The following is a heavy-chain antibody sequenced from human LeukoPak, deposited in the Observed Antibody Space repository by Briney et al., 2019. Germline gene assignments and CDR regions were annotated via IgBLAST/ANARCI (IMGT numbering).Heavy chain of an antibody. Sequence: QPGRSLRLSCAASGFTFSSYAMHWVRQAPGKGLEWVAVISYDGSNKYYADSVKGRFTISRDNSKNTLYLQMNSLRAEDTAVYYCARVTITIFGAIDYWGQGTLVTVSS. D-gene: IGHD3-3*01. CDR1: GFTFSSYA. V-gene: IGHV3-30-3*01. CDR3: ARVTITIFGAIDY. CDR2: ISYDGSNK. J-gene: IGHJ4*02.